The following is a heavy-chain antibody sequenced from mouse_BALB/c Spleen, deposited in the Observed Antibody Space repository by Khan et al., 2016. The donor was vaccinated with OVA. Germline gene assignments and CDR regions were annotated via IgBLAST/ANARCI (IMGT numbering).Heavy chain of an antibody. V-gene: IGHV3-2*02. J-gene: IGHJ2*01. CDR2: ISYSGNT. D-gene: IGHD1-1*01. CDR3: ARIYGGDFDY. Sequence: EVQLVESGPGLVKPSQSLSLTCTVTGYSITSDYAWNWIRQFPGNKLEWMGHISYSGNTKYNPSLKSRISITRDTSKNQFFLQLNSVTTVDTATYYCARIYGGDFDYWGQGTTLTVSS. CDR1: GYSITSDYA.